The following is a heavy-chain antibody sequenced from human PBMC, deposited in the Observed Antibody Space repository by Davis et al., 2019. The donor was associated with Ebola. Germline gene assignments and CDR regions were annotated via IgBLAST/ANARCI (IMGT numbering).Heavy chain of an antibody. CDR2: ISSTMTTI. J-gene: IGHJ5*02. V-gene: IGHV3-48*02. Sequence: PGGSLRLSCAASGFTFSAYDMNWVRQAPGKGLQWISYISSTMTTISYADSVKGRFTISRDKAKNSVYLQMDSLRDEDTAVYYCARDRDYYDSSAYHPRGWFDLWGQGTLVTVSS. D-gene: IGHD3-22*01. CDR1: GFTFSAYD. CDR3: ARDRDYYDSSAYHPRGWFDL.